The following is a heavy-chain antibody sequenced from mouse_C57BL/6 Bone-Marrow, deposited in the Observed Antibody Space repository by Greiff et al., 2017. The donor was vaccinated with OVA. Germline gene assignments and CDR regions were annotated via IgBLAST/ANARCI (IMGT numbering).Heavy chain of an antibody. J-gene: IGHJ4*01. D-gene: IGHD1-1*02. CDR1: GYTFTNYW. Sequence: QVKLQQSGAELVRPGTSVKMSCKASGYTFTNYWIGWAKQRPGHGLEWIGDIYPGGGYTNYNEKFKCKATLTADKSSSTAYMQFSSLTSEDSAIYYCARRWCYAMDYWGQGTSVTVSS. CDR2: IYPGGGYT. V-gene: IGHV1-63*01. CDR3: ARRWCYAMDY.